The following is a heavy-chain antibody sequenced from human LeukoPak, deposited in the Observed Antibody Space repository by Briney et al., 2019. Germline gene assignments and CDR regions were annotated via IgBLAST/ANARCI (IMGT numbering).Heavy chain of an antibody. CDR3: ARVIRAAPGKGYFDY. J-gene: IGHJ4*02. V-gene: IGHV3-23*01. D-gene: IGHD6-13*01. CDR2: ISGSGETT. Sequence: GGSLRLSCAASGFTFRNRAMNWVRQAPGKGLEWVSVISGSGETTYYADSVKGRFTISRDSSKNTLYLQMNSLRAEDTAIYYCARVIRAAPGKGYFDYWGQGTLVTVSS. CDR1: GFTFRNRA.